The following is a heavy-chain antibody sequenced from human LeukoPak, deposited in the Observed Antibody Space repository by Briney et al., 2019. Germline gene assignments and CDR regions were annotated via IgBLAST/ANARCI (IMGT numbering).Heavy chain of an antibody. D-gene: IGHD3-10*01. Sequence: PGGSLRLSCAASGFTFSSYEMNWVRQAPGKGLEWVSYISSSGSTIYYADSVKGRFTISRDNAKNSLYLQMNSLRAEDTAVYYCARVRSDRVVIKWFDPWGQGTLVTVSS. V-gene: IGHV3-48*03. CDR3: ARVRSDRVVIKWFDP. J-gene: IGHJ5*02. CDR1: GFTFSSYE. CDR2: ISSSGSTI.